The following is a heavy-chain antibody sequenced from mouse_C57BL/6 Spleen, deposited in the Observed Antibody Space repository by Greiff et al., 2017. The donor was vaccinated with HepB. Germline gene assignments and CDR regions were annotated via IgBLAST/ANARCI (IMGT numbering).Heavy chain of an antibody. CDR2: IDPSDSET. CDR1: GYTFTSYW. J-gene: IGHJ1*01. V-gene: IGHV1-52*01. CDR3: ARSGSLPLSPGYFDV. D-gene: IGHD3-1*01. Sequence: QVQLQQPGAELVRPGSSVKLSCKASGYTFTSYWMHWVKQRPIQGLEWIGNIDPSDSETHYNQKFKDKATLTVDKSSSTAYMQLSSLTSEDSAVYYCARSGSLPLSPGYFDVWGPGTTVTVSS.